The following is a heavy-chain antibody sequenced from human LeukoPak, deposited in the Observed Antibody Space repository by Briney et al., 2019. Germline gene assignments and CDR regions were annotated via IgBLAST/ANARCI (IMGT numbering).Heavy chain of an antibody. CDR3: ASTPNYYDSSQGGY. Sequence: SETLSLTCTVSGGSISSSSYYWGWIRQPPGTGLEWIGSIYYSGSTYYNPSLKSRVTISVDTSKNQFSLKLSSVTAADTAVYYCASTPNYYDSSQGGYWGQGTLVTVSS. J-gene: IGHJ4*02. CDR1: GGSISSSSYY. CDR2: IYYSGST. D-gene: IGHD3-22*01. V-gene: IGHV4-39*07.